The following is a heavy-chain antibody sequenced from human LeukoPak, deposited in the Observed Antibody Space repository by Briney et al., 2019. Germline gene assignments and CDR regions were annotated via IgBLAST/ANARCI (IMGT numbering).Heavy chain of an antibody. Sequence: PGGSLRLSCAASGFTFSSYSMNWVRQAPGKGREWVSYISSSSSTIYYADSVKGRFTISRDNAKNSPYLQMNSLRAEDTAVYYCARDSRHYYAHDVWGQGTTVTVSS. D-gene: IGHD3-10*01. CDR3: ARDSRHYYAHDV. CDR2: ISSSSSTI. CDR1: GFTFSSYS. J-gene: IGHJ6*02. V-gene: IGHV3-48*01.